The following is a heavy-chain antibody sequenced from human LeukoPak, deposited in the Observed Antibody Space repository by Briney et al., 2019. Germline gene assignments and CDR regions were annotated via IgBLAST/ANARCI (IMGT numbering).Heavy chain of an antibody. CDR1: RYTFTIYD. J-gene: IGHJ5*02. V-gene: IGHV1-8*03. D-gene: IGHD6-19*01. CDR3: ARDSSGWYHWFDP. Sequence: ASVKVSCKASRYTFTIYDINWMRQAPGQGLEWMGWMNPNSGNTAYAQKFQGRVTITRNTPISTAYMQLNSLTSEDTAVYYCARDSSGWYHWFDPWGQGTLVTVSS. CDR2: MNPNSGNT.